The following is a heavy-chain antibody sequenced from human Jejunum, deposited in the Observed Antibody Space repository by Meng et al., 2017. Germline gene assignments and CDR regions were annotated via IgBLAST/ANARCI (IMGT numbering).Heavy chain of an antibody. D-gene: IGHD2-21*01. CDR2: ISGDGSST. CDR1: GFTFSSYS. J-gene: IGHJ4*02. Sequence: GGSLRLSCAASGFTFSSYSTHWVRQAPGKGLESVSAISGDGSSTYYADSVKGRFTISRDNSKNTLYLHMGSLRTEDTDVYYCAREDKGDYDYWGQGTLVTVSS. V-gene: IGHV3-64*02. CDR3: AREDKGDYDY.